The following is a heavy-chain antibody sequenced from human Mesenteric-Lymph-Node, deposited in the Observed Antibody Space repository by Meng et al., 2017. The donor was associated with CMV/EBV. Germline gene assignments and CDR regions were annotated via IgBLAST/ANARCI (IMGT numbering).Heavy chain of an antibody. CDR3: AREWGIADAYFDF. CDR2: INVYNGNT. Sequence: ASVKVSCKASGDTFSSYIIIWVRQAPGQGLEWMGRINVYNGNTNYAQALHDRVTLTSDISTTTAYMELRSLRPDDTAVYFCAREWGIADAYFDFWGQGTLVTVSS. J-gene: IGHJ4*02. V-gene: IGHV1-18*01. D-gene: IGHD6-13*01. CDR1: GDTFSSYI.